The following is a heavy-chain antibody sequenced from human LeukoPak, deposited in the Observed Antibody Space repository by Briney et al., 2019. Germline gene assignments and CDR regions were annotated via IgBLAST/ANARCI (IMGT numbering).Heavy chain of an antibody. CDR2: ITGSGGST. D-gene: IGHD3-10*01. CDR3: AKRGLGYFFDY. V-gene: IGHV3-23*01. J-gene: IGHJ4*02. Sequence: GGSLRLSCAASGFTFSSYWMHWVRQAPGKGLEWVSAITGSGGSTYYADSVKGRFTISRDNSKNTLYLQMNSLRAEDTAVYYCAKRGLGYFFDYWGQGTLVTVSS. CDR1: GFTFSSYW.